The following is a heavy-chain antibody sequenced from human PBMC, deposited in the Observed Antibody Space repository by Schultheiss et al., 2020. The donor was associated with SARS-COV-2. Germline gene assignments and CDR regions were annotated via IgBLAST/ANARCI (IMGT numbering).Heavy chain of an antibody. D-gene: IGHD6-6*01. V-gene: IGHV3-11*06. CDR2: ISSSSSYI. CDR1: GFTFSDYY. J-gene: IGHJ4*02. Sequence: GGSLRLSCAASGFTFSDYYMSWIRQAPGKGLEWVSSISSSSSYIYYADSVKGRFTISRDNAKNSLYLQMNSLRAEDTAVYYCASRSSQGVDYWGQGTLVTVSS. CDR3: ASRSSQGVDY.